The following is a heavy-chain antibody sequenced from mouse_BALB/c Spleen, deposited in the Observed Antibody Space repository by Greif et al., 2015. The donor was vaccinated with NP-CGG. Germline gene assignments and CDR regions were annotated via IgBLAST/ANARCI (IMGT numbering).Heavy chain of an antibody. CDR2: IFPGTGTT. V-gene: IGHV1S132*01. CDR1: DYTFTSYW. D-gene: IGHD2-2*01. CDR3: ARVRINYAMDY. Sequence: VQLQQSGAELVKPGASVKLSCKTSDYTFTSYWIQWVKQRPGQGLGWIGEIFPGTGTTYYNEKFKGKATLTIDTSSSTAYMQLSSLTSEDSAVYFCARVRINYAMDYWGQGTSVTVSS. J-gene: IGHJ4*01.